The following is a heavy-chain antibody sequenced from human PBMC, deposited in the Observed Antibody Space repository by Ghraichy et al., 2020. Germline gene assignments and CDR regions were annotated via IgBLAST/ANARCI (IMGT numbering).Heavy chain of an antibody. J-gene: IGHJ5*02. V-gene: IGHV3-21*01. CDR3: ARWEGYSNYLGP. CDR1: GFTFSSYS. D-gene: IGHD4-11*01. CDR2: ISSSSSYI. Sequence: GGSLRLSCAASGFTFSSYSMNWVRQAPGKGLEWVSSISSSSSYIYYADSVKGRFTISRDNAKNSLYLQMNSLRAEDTAVYYCARWEGYSNYLGPWGQGTLVTVSS.